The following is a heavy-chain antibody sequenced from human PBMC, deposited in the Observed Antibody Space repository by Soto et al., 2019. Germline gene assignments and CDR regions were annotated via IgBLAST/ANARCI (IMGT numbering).Heavy chain of an antibody. V-gene: IGHV1-58*01. CDR3: AADRPDWNDFQDWFDP. D-gene: IGHD1-1*01. Sequence: ASVKVSCKASGFTFTSSAVQWVRQARGQRLEWIGWIVVGSGNTNYAQKFQERVTITRDMSTSTAYTELSSLRSEDTAVYYCAADRPDWNDFQDWFDPWGQGTLVTVSS. J-gene: IGHJ5*02. CDR2: IVVGSGNT. CDR1: GFTFTSSA.